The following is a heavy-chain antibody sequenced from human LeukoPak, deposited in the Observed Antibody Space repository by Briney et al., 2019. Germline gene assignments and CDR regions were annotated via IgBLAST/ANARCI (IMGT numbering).Heavy chain of an antibody. CDR1: GFTVSSNY. Sequence: PGGSLRLSCAASGFTVSSNYMSWVRQAPEKGLEWVSLIYSGGSTYYADSVKGRFTISRDNSKNTLYLQMNSLRVEDTAVYYCARDGGNYGYFDYWGQGTLVTVSS. V-gene: IGHV3-53*01. CDR3: ARDGGNYGYFDY. J-gene: IGHJ4*02. CDR2: IYSGGST. D-gene: IGHD4-11*01.